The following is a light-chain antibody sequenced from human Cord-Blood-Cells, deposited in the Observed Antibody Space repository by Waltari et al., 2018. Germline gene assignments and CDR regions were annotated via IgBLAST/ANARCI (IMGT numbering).Light chain of an antibody. CDR2: GAS. Sequence: EIVMKQSPATLSVSLGERATLPCRASESVSSKLAWYQKKPGQAPRLLIYGASTRDTGIPARFSGSGSETEFTLTISSLQSEDFAVYYCQQYNNWPYTFGQGTKLEIK. J-gene: IGKJ2*01. CDR3: QQYNNWPYT. CDR1: ESVSSK. V-gene: IGKV3-15*01.